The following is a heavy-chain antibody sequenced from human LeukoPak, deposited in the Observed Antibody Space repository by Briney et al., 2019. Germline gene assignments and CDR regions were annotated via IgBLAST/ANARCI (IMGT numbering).Heavy chain of an antibody. D-gene: IGHD3-16*02. CDR1: GGSISSYY. V-gene: IGHV4-59*01. Sequence: SETLSLTCTVSGGSISSYYWSWIRQPPGKGLEWIGYIYYSGSTNYNPSLKSRVTISVDTSKNQFSLKLSSVTAADTAVYYCAGREANYDYVWVSYRLTFDYWGQGTLVTVSS. J-gene: IGHJ4*02. CDR3: AGREANYDYVWVSYRLTFDY. CDR2: IYYSGST.